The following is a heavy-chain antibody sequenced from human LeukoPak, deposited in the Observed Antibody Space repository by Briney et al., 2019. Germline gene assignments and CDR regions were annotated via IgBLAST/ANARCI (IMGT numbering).Heavy chain of an antibody. V-gene: IGHV4-39*02. D-gene: IGHD1-26*01. J-gene: IGHJ4*02. Sequence: SETLSLTCTVSGGSISSGSYYWGWIRQPPGKGLEWFGHIYYSGSTYYNPSLKSRVTISVDTSKNQFSLKLTSVTAADTAVYYCARGGIVGHFDYWGQGTLVTVSS. CDR2: IYYSGST. CDR1: GGSISSGSYY. CDR3: ARGGIVGHFDY.